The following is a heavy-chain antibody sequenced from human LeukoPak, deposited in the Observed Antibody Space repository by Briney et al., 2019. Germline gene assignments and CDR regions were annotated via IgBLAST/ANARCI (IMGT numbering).Heavy chain of an antibody. CDR3: ATTFYYYDSSGMPPFGN. J-gene: IGHJ4*02. D-gene: IGHD3-22*01. CDR1: GFTFSSNA. V-gene: IGHV3-30-3*01. CDR2: ISYDGSNK. Sequence: GGSLRLSCAASGFTFSSNAMTWVRQAPGKGLEWVAVISYDGSNKYYADSEKGRFTISRDNSKNTLYLQMNSLRAEDTAVYYCATTFYYYDSSGMPPFGNWGQGTLVTVSS.